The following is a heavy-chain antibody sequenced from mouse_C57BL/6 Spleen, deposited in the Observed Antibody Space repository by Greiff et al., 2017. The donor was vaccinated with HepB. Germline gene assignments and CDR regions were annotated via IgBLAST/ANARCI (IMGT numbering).Heavy chain of an antibody. CDR1: GYAFSSYW. CDR2: IYPGDGDT. Sequence: VQLQQSGAELVKPGASVKISCKASGYAFSSYWMNWVKQRPGKGLEWIGQIYPGDGDTNYNGKFKGKATLTADKSSSTAYMQLSSLTSEDSAVYFCARCYYGSSWFAYWGQGTLVTVSA. V-gene: IGHV1-80*01. J-gene: IGHJ3*01. CDR3: ARCYYGSSWFAY. D-gene: IGHD1-1*01.